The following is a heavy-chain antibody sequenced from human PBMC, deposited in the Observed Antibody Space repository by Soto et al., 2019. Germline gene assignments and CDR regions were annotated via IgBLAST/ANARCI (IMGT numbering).Heavy chain of an antibody. CDR1: GFTFSSYS. V-gene: IGHV3-48*02. Sequence: GGSLRLSCAASGFTFSSYSMKWVRHAPGKGLEWVSYISSSSSTIYYADSVKGRFTISRDNAKNSLYLQMNSLRDEDTAVYYCARDPQYSSSWYGRPHYYYYGMDVWGQGTTVTVS. CDR2: ISSSSSTI. J-gene: IGHJ6*02. D-gene: IGHD6-13*01. CDR3: ARDPQYSSSWYGRPHYYYYGMDV.